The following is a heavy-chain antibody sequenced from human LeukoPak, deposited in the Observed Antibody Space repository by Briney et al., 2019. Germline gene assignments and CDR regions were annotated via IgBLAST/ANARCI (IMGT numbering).Heavy chain of an antibody. V-gene: IGHV4-34*01. CDR3: ARRRHYYGSGSPFDY. Sequence: PSETLSLTCAVYGGSFSGYYWSWIRQPPGKGLEWIGEINHSGSTNYNPSLKSRVTISVDTSKNQFSQKLSSVTAADTAVYYCARRRHYYGSGSPFDYWGQGTLVTVSS. J-gene: IGHJ4*02. CDR2: INHSGST. CDR1: GGSFSGYY. D-gene: IGHD3-10*01.